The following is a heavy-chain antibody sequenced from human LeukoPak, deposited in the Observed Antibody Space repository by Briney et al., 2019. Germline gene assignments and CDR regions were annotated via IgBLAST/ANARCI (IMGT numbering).Heavy chain of an antibody. Sequence: GGSLRHSCAASRFTFSSYLLHWVRQAPGKGLVWVSRINSDGSITTYADSVKGRFTIPRDNAKNTLYLQMNSLRAEDTAVYYCVRVDTGWYYFSDWGQGTLVTVSS. CDR2: INSDGSIT. V-gene: IGHV3-74*01. J-gene: IGHJ4*02. CDR1: RFTFSSYL. CDR3: VRVDTGWYYFSD. D-gene: IGHD6-19*01.